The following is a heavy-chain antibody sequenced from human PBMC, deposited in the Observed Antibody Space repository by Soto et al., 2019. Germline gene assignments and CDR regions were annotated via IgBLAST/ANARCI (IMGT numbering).Heavy chain of an antibody. CDR1: GFNVTRNY. Sequence: EVQLVETGGGLIQPGGSLRLSCAASGFNVTRNYMSWVRQAPGKGLEWVSVIYSGGTTYYADSVKGRFTISRDNANNTLYLQMNSLRAEETALYYCAREGQLDYYDSSGYLTWGQGTLVTVSS. J-gene: IGHJ5*02. V-gene: IGHV3-53*02. CDR2: IYSGGTT. CDR3: AREGQLDYYDSSGYLT. D-gene: IGHD3-22*01.